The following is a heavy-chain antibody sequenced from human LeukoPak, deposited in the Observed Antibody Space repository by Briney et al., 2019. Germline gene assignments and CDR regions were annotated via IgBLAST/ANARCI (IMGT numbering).Heavy chain of an antibody. V-gene: IGHV4-34*01. CDR3: ARVGGRVGATLGNY. Sequence: PSETLSLTCAVYGGSFSGYYWSWIRQTPGKGLEWIGEINHSGSTNYNPSLKSRVAISVDTSKNQFSLKLSSVTAADTAVYYCARVGGRVGATLGNYWGQGTLVTVSS. D-gene: IGHD1-26*01. CDR2: INHSGST. CDR1: GGSFSGYY. J-gene: IGHJ4*02.